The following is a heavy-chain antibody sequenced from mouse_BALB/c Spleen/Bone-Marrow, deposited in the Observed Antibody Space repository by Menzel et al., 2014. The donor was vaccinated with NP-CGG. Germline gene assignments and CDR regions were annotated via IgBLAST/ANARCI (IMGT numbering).Heavy chain of an antibody. CDR3: APYYYGSSSFAY. V-gene: IGHV14-3*02. CDR2: IDPANGNT. D-gene: IGHD1-1*01. CDR1: GFNIKDTY. Sequence: VQLQQSGAELVKPGASVKLSCTASGFNIKDTYMHWVKQRPEQGLEWIGRIDPANGNTKYDPKFQGKATITADTSSNTAYLQLGSLTSEDTAVYYCAPYYYGSSSFAYWGQGTLVTVSA. J-gene: IGHJ3*01.